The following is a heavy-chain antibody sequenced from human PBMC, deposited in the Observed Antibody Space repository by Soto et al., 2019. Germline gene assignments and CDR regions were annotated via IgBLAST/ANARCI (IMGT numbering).Heavy chain of an antibody. D-gene: IGHD2-21*01. J-gene: IGHJ3*02. CDR3: ARGHEFGGNSDAYDI. V-gene: IGHV1-69*14. Sequence: QVLLVQSGAEMKKPGSSVKVSCKASGGSFSTSSINWVRPAPGQRPAWMANILTIFGTAAYAQKFQGRLTITADTSTNTAYMELRSLFSADTAVYYCARGHEFGGNSDAYDIWGQGTVVTVSS. CDR2: ILTIFGTA. CDR1: GGSFSTSS.